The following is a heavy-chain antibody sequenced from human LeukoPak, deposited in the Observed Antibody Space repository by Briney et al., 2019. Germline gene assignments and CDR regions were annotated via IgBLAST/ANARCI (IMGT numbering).Heavy chain of an antibody. J-gene: IGHJ5*02. CDR2: IYYSGST. D-gene: IGHD2-2*01. CDR1: GGSISSYY. V-gene: IGHV4-59*01. Sequence: PSETLSLTCTVPGGSISSYYWSWIRQPPGKGLEWIGYIYYSGSTNYNPSLKSRVTISVDTSKNQFSLKLSSVTAAGTAVYYCARRTASYCSSTSCLNWFDPWGQGTLVTVPS. CDR3: ARRTASYCSSTSCLNWFDP.